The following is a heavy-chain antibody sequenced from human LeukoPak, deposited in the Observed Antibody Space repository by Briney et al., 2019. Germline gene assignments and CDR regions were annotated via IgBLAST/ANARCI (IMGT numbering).Heavy chain of an antibody. Sequence: QPGGSLRLSCAVSGFTFSTYSMNWVRQAPGKGLEWVSVIYGDGGTNYADSVKGRFTISRDTSKNTVALQMNSLRADDTAVYYCARAETPEGSYWGPGTLVTVSS. D-gene: IGHD2-15*01. CDR1: GFTFSTYS. J-gene: IGHJ4*02. V-gene: IGHV3-53*01. CDR2: IYGDGGT. CDR3: ARAETPEGSY.